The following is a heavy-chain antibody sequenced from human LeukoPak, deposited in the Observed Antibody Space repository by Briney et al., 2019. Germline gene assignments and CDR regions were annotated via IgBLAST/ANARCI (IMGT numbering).Heavy chain of an antibody. CDR1: GGSISTYY. Sequence: PSETLSLTCTVSGGSISTYYWSWIRQPPGKRLEWIGHIYSTGATNTNPSLKSRVTISVDTSKNQFSLKLTSVTAADTAVYYCARQGFKYGYSELFDPWGQGTLVTVSS. V-gene: IGHV4-59*08. CDR3: ARQGFKYGYSELFDP. D-gene: IGHD5-18*01. J-gene: IGHJ5*02. CDR2: IYSTGAT.